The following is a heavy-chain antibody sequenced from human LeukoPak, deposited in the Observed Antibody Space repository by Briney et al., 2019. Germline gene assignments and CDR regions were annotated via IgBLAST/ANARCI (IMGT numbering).Heavy chain of an antibody. D-gene: IGHD3-22*01. CDR1: GDTFTNYY. J-gene: IGHJ4*02. Sequence: ASVKVSCKASGDTFTNYYIHWVRQAPGQGLEWMGMINPSGSFTRHAQQFQGRVTMTRDTSTTTVYMELSSLRSEDTAIYYCARGTGFYDSSGHYYWGYFDSWGQGTLVPVSS. CDR3: ARGTGFYDSSGHYYWGYFDS. CDR2: INPSGSFT. V-gene: IGHV1-46*01.